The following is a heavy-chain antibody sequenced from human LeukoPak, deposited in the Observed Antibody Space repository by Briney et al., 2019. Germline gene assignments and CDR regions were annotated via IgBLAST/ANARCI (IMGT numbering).Heavy chain of an antibody. V-gene: IGHV3-23*01. CDR2: ISGSGGST. D-gene: IGHD3-10*01. Sequence: PGGSLRLSCAASGFTFSSYAMSWVRQAPGKGLEWVSAISGSGGSTYYADSVKGRFTISRDNSKNTLYLQMNSLRAEDTAVYYCAKGDYYYGSGSYLGRNWFDPWGQGTLVTVSS. CDR3: AKGDYYYGSGSYLGRNWFDP. J-gene: IGHJ5*02. CDR1: GFTFSSYA.